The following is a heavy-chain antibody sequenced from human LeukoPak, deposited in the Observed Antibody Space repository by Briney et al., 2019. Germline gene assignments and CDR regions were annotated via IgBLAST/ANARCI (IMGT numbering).Heavy chain of an antibody. Sequence: PSETLSLTCAVYRGSFSGYYWSWIRQPPGKGLEWIGEINHSGSPNYNPSLKSRVTISVDTSKNQFSLKLSSVTAADTAVYYCAREMIAAAGPVSGMDVWGQGTTVTVSS. V-gene: IGHV4-34*01. CDR3: AREMIAAAGPVSGMDV. CDR2: INHSGSP. CDR1: RGSFSGYY. D-gene: IGHD6-13*01. J-gene: IGHJ6*02.